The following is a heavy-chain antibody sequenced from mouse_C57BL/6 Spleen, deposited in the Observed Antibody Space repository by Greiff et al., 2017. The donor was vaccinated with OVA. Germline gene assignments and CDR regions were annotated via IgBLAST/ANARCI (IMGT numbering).Heavy chain of an antibody. V-gene: IGHV1-72*01. D-gene: IGHD3-3*01. CDR1: GYTFTSYW. J-gene: IGHJ3*01. CDR2: IDPNSGGS. Sequence: QVQLQQPGAELVKPGASVKLSCKASGYTFTSYWMHWVKQRPGRGLEWIGRIDPNSGGSKYNEKFKSKATLTVAKPSSTAYMQLSSLTSEDSAVDYGARENECWDSWYAYWGQGTLVTVSA. CDR3: ARENECWDSWYAY.